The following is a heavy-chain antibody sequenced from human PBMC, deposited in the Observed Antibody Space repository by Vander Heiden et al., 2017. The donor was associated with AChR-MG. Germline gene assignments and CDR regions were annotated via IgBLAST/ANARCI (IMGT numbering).Heavy chain of an antibody. D-gene: IGHD3-22*01. CDR1: GFTFSSYS. Sequence: EVQLVESGGGLVKPGGSLRLSCSASGFTFSSYSMNWVRQAPGKGLEWVSSISSSSSYIYYADSVKGRFTISRDNAKNSLYLQMNSLRAEDTAVYYCARAGGDSSPDAFDIWGQGTMVTVSS. J-gene: IGHJ3*02. CDR3: ARAGGDSSPDAFDI. V-gene: IGHV3-21*01. CDR2: ISSSSSYI.